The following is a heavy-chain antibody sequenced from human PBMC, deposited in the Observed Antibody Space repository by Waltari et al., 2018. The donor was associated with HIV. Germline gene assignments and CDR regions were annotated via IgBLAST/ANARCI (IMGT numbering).Heavy chain of an antibody. V-gene: IGHV4-34*01. CDR3: ARGVLVLGIEAPGTPMFDY. D-gene: IGHD6-13*01. CDR2: INPSGSA. CDR1: GGSFSGYY. Sequence: QVQLQQWGAGLLKPSETLSLSCAVYGGSFSGYYWSWIRQPPGKGLEWIGEINPSGSANYKPSLKSRVTISVDTSKNQFSLKLSSVTAADTAVYYCARGVLVLGIEAPGTPMFDYWGQGTLVTVSS. J-gene: IGHJ4*02.